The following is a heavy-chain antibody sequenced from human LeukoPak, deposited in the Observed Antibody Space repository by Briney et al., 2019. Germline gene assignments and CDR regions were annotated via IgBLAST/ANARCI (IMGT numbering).Heavy chain of an antibody. CDR3: ASLDTAMVSFDY. CDR1: GFTFSTYG. Sequence: PGGSLRLSCVASGFTFSTYGMHWVRQAPGKGLEWVAKIGSDDSNKHYADSVKGRFTISRDNSKNTLYLQMNSLRAEDTAVYYCASLDTAMVSFDYWGQGTLVTVSS. J-gene: IGHJ4*02. V-gene: IGHV3-30*02. CDR2: IGSDDSNK. D-gene: IGHD5-18*01.